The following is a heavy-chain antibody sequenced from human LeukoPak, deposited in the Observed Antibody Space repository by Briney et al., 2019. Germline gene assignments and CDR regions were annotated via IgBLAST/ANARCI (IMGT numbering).Heavy chain of an antibody. Sequence: ASVKVSCRASGYTFSSYDINWVRQAPGQGLEWMGRIIPILGIANYAQKFQGRVTITADKSTSTAYMELSSLRSEDTAVYYCAPSRVTRYPWGQGTLVTVSS. J-gene: IGHJ5*02. V-gene: IGHV1-69*04. D-gene: IGHD1-14*01. CDR2: IIPILGIA. CDR1: GYTFSSYD. CDR3: APSRVTRYP.